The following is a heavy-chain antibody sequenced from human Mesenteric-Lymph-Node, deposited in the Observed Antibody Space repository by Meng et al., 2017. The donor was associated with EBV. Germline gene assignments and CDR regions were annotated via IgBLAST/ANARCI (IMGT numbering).Heavy chain of an antibody. D-gene: IGHD2/OR15-2a*01. CDR1: GLIFSSYA. Sequence: RWESGAGLVQPGGSLRLSCAASGLIFSSYAMSWVRQAPGKGLEWVADITGSGGGTDYAGSVKGRFTISRDNSKNTLYLQMNSLRAEDTAVYYCANTYVFEYWGQGTLVTVSS. CDR2: ITGSGGGT. V-gene: IGHV3-23*01. CDR3: ANTYVFEY. J-gene: IGHJ4*02.